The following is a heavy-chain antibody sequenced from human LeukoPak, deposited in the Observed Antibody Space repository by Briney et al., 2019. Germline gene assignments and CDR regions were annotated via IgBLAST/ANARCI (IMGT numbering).Heavy chain of an antibody. D-gene: IGHD6-13*01. Sequence: GGSLRLSCAASGFTFSDYYMSWIRQAPGEGLEWVSYISSSSSYTNYADSVKGRFTISRDNAKNSLYLQMNSLRAEDTAVYYCAREGRVAAAPYGMDVWGQGTTVTVSS. CDR3: AREGRVAAAPYGMDV. V-gene: IGHV3-11*05. CDR1: GFTFSDYY. J-gene: IGHJ6*02. CDR2: ISSSSSYT.